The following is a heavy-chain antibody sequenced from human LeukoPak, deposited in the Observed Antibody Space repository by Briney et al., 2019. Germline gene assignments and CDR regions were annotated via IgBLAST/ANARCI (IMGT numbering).Heavy chain of an antibody. CDR2: ISPNSGGT. CDR3: ARGVVAATFYYYMDV. V-gene: IGHV1-2*02. Sequence: ASVKVSCKASGYRFTGYYMHWVRQAPGQGLEWMGWISPNSGGTNYAQKFQGRVTMTRDTSISTAYMELSSLTSDDTAVYYCARGVVAATFYYYMDVWGKGTTVTVSS. CDR1: GYRFTGYY. J-gene: IGHJ6*03. D-gene: IGHD2-15*01.